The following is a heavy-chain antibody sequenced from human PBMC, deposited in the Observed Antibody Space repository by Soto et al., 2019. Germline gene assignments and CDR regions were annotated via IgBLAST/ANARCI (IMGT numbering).Heavy chain of an antibody. CDR2: IYYSGST. CDR3: AVSGWYLYKLDY. CDR1: GGSISSSSYY. Sequence: PSETMYLTCAVSGGSISSSSYYWGWIRQPPGKGLEWIGSIYYSGSTYYNPSLKSRVTISVDTSKNQFSLKLSSVTAADTAVYYCAVSGWYLYKLDYWGQGTLVTVSS. V-gene: IGHV4-39*01. J-gene: IGHJ4*02. D-gene: IGHD6-19*01.